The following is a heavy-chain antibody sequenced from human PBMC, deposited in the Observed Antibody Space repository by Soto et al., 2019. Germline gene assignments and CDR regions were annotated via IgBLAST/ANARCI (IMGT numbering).Heavy chain of an antibody. CDR3: ARYSGYEIDY. Sequence: GWSLRLSCASSVFTFISYWMHWVRQAPGKGLVWVSRINSDGSSTSYADSVKGRFTISRDNAKNTLYLQMNSLRAEDTAVYYCARYSGYEIDYWGQGTLVTVSS. CDR2: INSDGSST. CDR1: VFTFISYW. D-gene: IGHD5-12*01. V-gene: IGHV3-74*01. J-gene: IGHJ4*02.